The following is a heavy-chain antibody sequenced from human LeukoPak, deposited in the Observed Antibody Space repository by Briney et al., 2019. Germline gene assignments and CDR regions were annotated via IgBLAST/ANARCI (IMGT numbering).Heavy chain of an antibody. J-gene: IGHJ4*02. Sequence: PGGSLRLSCAASGFTFSTYSMNWVRQAPGKGLEWVSYISSSSNTIYYADSVKGRSTISRDNAKNSLYLQMNSLRAEDTAVYYCAREASGYPDYWGQGTLVTVSS. D-gene: IGHD5-12*01. V-gene: IGHV3-48*01. CDR1: GFTFSTYS. CDR3: AREASGYPDY. CDR2: ISSSSNTI.